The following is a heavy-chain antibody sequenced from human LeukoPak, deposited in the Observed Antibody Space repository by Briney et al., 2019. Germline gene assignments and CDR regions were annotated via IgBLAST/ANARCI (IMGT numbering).Heavy chain of an antibody. CDR3: ARERYSGYDYHQD. V-gene: IGHV1-2*06. Sequence: ASVKVSRKASGYTFTGYYMHWVRQAPGQGLEWMGRINPNSGGTNYAQKFQGRVTMTRDTSISTAYMELSRLRSDDTAVYYCARERYSGYDYHQDWGQGTLVTVSS. CDR1: GYTFTGYY. D-gene: IGHD5-12*01. J-gene: IGHJ4*02. CDR2: INPNSGGT.